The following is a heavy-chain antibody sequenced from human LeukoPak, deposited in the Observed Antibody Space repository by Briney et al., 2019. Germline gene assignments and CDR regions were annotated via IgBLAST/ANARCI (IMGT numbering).Heavy chain of an antibody. Sequence: GGSLRLSCAASGFTFSSYSMNWVRQAPGKGLEWVSYISSSSTIYYADSVKGRFTISRDNAKNSLYLQMNSLRAEDTAVYYCARDSAPTVTDYWGQGTLVTVSS. D-gene: IGHD4-17*01. V-gene: IGHV3-48*01. J-gene: IGHJ4*02. CDR3: ARDSAPTVTDY. CDR2: ISSSSTI. CDR1: GFTFSSYS.